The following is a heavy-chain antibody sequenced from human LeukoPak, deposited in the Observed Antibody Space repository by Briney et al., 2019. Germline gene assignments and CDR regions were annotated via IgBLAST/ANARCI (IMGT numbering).Heavy chain of an antibody. D-gene: IGHD5-18*01. CDR2: IFYSGST. CDR3: ARLSRGYNYGTEYCDY. V-gene: IGHV4-39*01. CDR1: GGSISSSSYY. J-gene: IGHJ4*02. Sequence: SETLSLTCTVSGGSISSSSYYWGWLRQPPGMGLEWIVMIFYSGSTYYNPSLKSRVTMSVDTSKNQFSLKLTSVTAADTAVYYCARLSRGYNYGTEYCDYWGQGTLVTVSS.